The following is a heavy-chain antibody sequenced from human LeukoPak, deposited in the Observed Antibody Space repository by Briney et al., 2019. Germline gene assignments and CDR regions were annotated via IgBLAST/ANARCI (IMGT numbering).Heavy chain of an antibody. CDR1: GFTFSSYG. V-gene: IGHV3-30*02. CDR3: AKDQGSGSYYSAFDI. Sequence: PGGSLRLSCAASGFTFSSYGMHWVRQAPGKGLEWVAFIRYDGSNKYYADSVKGRSTISRDNSKNTLYLQMNSLRAEDTAVYYCAKDQGSGSYYSAFDIWGQGTMVTVSS. D-gene: IGHD1-26*01. J-gene: IGHJ3*02. CDR2: IRYDGSNK.